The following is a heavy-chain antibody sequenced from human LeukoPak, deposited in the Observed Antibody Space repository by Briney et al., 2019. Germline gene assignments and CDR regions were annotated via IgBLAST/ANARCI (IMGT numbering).Heavy chain of an antibody. J-gene: IGHJ5*02. CDR1: GFTFSSYD. CDR2: IGTAGDT. V-gene: IGHV3-13*01. D-gene: IGHD3-22*01. CDR3: ARAVRLPHRHYYDSSGPGVGWFDP. Sequence: PGGSLRLSCAASGFTFSSYDMHWVRQATGKGLEWVSAIGTAGDTYYPGSVKGRFTISRENAKNSLYLQMNSLRAGDTAVYYCARAVRLPHRHYYDSSGPGVGWFDPWGQGTLVTVSS.